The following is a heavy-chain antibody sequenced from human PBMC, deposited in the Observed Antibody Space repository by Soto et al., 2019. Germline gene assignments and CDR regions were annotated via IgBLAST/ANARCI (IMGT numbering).Heavy chain of an antibody. CDR3: ARGSTYSSGWQRDYYYYGMDV. CDR1: GGSVSSGSYY. CDR2: IYYSGCT. D-gene: IGHD6-19*01. Sequence: SETLSPTCTVPGGSVSSGSYYWSWIRQPSGKGLVWFGYIYYSGCTNYNPSLKSRVTISLDTSKNQFSLKLSSVTAADTAVYYCARGSTYSSGWQRDYYYYGMDVWGQGTTVTVSS. J-gene: IGHJ6*02. V-gene: IGHV4-61*01.